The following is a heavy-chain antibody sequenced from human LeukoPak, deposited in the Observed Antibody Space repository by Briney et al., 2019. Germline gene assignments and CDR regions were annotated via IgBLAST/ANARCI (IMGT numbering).Heavy chain of an antibody. CDR1: GFTFSDYS. J-gene: IGHJ4*02. V-gene: IGHV3-48*02. Sequence: GGSLRLSCAASGFTFSDYSMNWVRQAPGKGPEWVSYINGLSSAIYYADSVKGRFTISRENAQNSLSLQMHSLRDEDTAVYYCTRDGRAPDVVPFDHWGQGTLVTVSS. D-gene: IGHD2-21*01. CDR2: INGLSSAI. CDR3: TRDGRAPDVVPFDH.